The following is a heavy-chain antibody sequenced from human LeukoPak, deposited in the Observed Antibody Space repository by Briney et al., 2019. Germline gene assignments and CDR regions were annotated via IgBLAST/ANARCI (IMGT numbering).Heavy chain of an antibody. CDR2: IYSGGTT. Sequence: GGSLRLSCAGSGFSVSNYYMSWVRQAPGKGLEWVSVIYSGGTTYYADSGKGRFTISRDNSKNTLYLQMNSLRAEDTAVYYCARDRGGSRSDCWGQGTLVTVSS. V-gene: IGHV3-66*01. CDR1: GFSVSNYY. J-gene: IGHJ4*02. CDR3: ARDRGGSRSDC. D-gene: IGHD6-13*01.